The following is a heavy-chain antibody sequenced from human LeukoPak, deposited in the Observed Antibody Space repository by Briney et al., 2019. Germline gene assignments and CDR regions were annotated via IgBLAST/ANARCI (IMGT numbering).Heavy chain of an antibody. D-gene: IGHD4-23*01. V-gene: IGHV3-48*01. J-gene: IGHJ4*02. CDR3: ATTVVTLFDY. CDR2: ISSSSSTI. Sequence: GGSLRLSCAASGFTFSNAYMNWVRQAPGKGLEWVSYISSSSSTIYYADSVKGRFTISRDNAKNSLYLQMNSLRAEDTAVYYCATTVVTLFDYWGQGTLVTVSS. CDR1: GFTFSNAY.